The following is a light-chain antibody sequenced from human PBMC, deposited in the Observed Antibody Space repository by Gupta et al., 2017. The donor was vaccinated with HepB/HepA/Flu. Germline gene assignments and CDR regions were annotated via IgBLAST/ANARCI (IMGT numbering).Light chain of an antibody. CDR1: QGISSS. CDR3: CQTDGARYT. J-gene: IGKJ2*01. CDR2: RAF. V-gene: IGKV1-39*01. Sequence: DIQMTQSPSSLSASVGDRVTITCRASQGISSSLSWYQQKPGTAPKLLLYRAFSLQSGVPSRFSASSSGRDFSLTITRLLPPDSATYFCCQTDGARYTFGEGSQIEIK.